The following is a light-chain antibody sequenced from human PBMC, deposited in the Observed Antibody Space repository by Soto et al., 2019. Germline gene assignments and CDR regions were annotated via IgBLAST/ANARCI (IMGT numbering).Light chain of an antibody. CDR3: QQYGSSPRT. CDR1: QSVSSSR. Sequence: DIVLTQSPATLSLSPGERATLSCGASQSVSSSRLAWYQQKLGRAPRLLISGASTRATGIPDRFSGSGSETDFTLTIARLEPEDFAVYYCQQYGSSPRTFGQGTRLEIK. J-gene: IGKJ5*01. V-gene: IGKV3-20*01. CDR2: GAS.